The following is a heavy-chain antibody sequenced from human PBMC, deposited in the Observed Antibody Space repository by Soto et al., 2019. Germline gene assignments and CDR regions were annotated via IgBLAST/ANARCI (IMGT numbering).Heavy chain of an antibody. CDR3: ATTPAPIAVAGHFDY. Sequence: GGSLRLSCAASGFTFSSYAMSWVRQAPGKGLEWVSAISGSGGSTYYADSVKGRFTISRDNSKNTLYLQMNSLRAEDTAVYYCATTPAPIAVAGHFDYWGQGTLVTVSS. D-gene: IGHD6-19*01. CDR2: ISGSGGST. V-gene: IGHV3-23*01. J-gene: IGHJ4*02. CDR1: GFTFSSYA.